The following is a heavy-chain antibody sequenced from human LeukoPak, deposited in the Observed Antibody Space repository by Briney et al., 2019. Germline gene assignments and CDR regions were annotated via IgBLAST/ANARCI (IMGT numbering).Heavy chain of an antibody. D-gene: IGHD7-27*01. J-gene: IGHJ3*02. CDR1: GGSISSSSYY. CDR2: IYYSGST. CDR3: ASKRLALTGARDAFDI. Sequence: SETLSLTCTVSGGSISSSSYYWGWIRQPPGKGLEWIGSIYYSGSTYYNPSLKSRVTISVDTSKNQFSLKLSSVTAADMAVYYCASKRLALTGARDAFDIWGQGTMVTVSS. V-gene: IGHV4-39*07.